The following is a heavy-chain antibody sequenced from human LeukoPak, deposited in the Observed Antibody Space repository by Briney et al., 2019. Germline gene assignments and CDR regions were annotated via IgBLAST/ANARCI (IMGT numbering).Heavy chain of an antibody. D-gene: IGHD2-15*01. J-gene: IGHJ4*02. CDR3: ARVAQYCSGGSCYSDFFDY. Sequence: SWVRQPPGKGLEWIGYIYYSGSTYYNPSLKSRVTISVDTSKNQFSLKLSSVTAADTAVYYCARVAQYCSGGSCYSDFFDYWGQGTLVTVSS. CDR2: IYYSGST. V-gene: IGHV4-30-4*08.